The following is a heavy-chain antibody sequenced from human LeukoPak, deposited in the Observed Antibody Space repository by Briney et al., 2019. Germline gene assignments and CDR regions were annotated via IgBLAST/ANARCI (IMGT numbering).Heavy chain of an antibody. CDR1: GGSISSYY. Sequence: SETLSLTCTVSGGSISSYYWSWIRQPAGKALKWIGRIYTSGSTNYNPSLKSRVTMSVDTSKNHFSLRLSSVTAADTAVYYCARDYDSSGYYSYYFDYWGQGTLVTVSS. CDR2: IYTSGST. J-gene: IGHJ4*02. V-gene: IGHV4-4*07. CDR3: ARDYDSSGYYSYYFDY. D-gene: IGHD3-22*01.